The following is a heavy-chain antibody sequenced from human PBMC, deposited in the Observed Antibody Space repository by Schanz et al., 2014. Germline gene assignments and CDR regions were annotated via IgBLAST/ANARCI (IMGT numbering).Heavy chain of an antibody. D-gene: IGHD2-15*01. J-gene: IGHJ6*02. CDR2: IRNKGDGGTT. Sequence: EVQLLESGGGLVQPGGSLRLSCTVSGFTVNNYAMNWVRQAPGRGLEWVRFIRNKGDGGTTAETTSVKGGFTISGHDSTTIIHLVMKRLKTEDTAVYYCARDNRQCSGPCSGGSCHPCGMDVWGQGTTVIVSS. CDR1: GFTVNNYA. V-gene: IGHV3-49*04. CDR3: ARDNRQCSGPCSGGSCHPCGMDV.